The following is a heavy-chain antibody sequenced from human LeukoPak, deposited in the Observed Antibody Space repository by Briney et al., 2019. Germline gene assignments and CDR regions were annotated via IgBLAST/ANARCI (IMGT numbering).Heavy chain of an antibody. V-gene: IGHV3-53*01. CDR3: RGGGWYYFHY. D-gene: IGHD2-15*01. J-gene: IGHJ4*02. CDR2: TYAGGST. Sequence: GGSLRLSCAASEFSVSSNYMSWVRQAPGKGLEWVSVTYAGGSTYYADSVKGRFTISRDNSKNTLYLEMNSLRAEDTAVYYCRGGGWYYFHYRGQGTLVTVSS. CDR1: EFSVSSNY.